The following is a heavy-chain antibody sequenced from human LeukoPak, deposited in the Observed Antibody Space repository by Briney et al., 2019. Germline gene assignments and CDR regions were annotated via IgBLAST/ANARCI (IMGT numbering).Heavy chain of an antibody. V-gene: IGHV5-51*01. D-gene: IGHD5-18*01. CDR3: ATYSYGYSYYYGMDV. Sequence: GESLKISCKGSGYSFTSYWIGWVRQMPGKGLEWMGIIYPGDSDTRYSPSFQGQVTISADKSISTAYLQWSSLKAPDTAMYYCATYSYGYSYYYGMDVWGQGTTVTVSS. CDR1: GYSFTSYW. CDR2: IYPGDSDT. J-gene: IGHJ6*02.